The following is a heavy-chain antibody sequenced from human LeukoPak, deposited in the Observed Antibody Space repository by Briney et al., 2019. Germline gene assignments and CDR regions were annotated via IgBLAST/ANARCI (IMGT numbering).Heavy chain of an antibody. J-gene: IGHJ3*02. D-gene: IGHD2-8*01. CDR2: FDPEDGET. CDR3: ARDGLYCTNGVCSSDI. CDR1: GYTLTELS. Sequence: ASVKVSCKVSGYTLTELSMHWVRQAPGKGLEWMGGFDPEDGETIYAQKFQGRVTMTEDTSTDTAYMELSSLRSADTAVYFCARDGLYCTNGVCSSDIWGQGTLVTVSS. V-gene: IGHV1-24*01.